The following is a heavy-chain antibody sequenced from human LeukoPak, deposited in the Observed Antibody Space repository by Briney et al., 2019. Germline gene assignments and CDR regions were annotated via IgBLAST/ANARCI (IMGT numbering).Heavy chain of an antibody. CDR1: GGTFSSYA. D-gene: IGHD6-6*01. V-gene: IGHV1-69*05. CDR2: IIPIFGTA. Sequence: GASVKVSCKASGGTFSSYAISWVRQVPGQGLEWMGGIIPIFGTANYAQKFQGRVTITTDESTSTAYMELSSLRSEDTAVYYCARDAHSSFLPGPYYYYYMDVWGKGTTVTVSS. J-gene: IGHJ6*03. CDR3: ARDAHSSFLPGPYYYYYMDV.